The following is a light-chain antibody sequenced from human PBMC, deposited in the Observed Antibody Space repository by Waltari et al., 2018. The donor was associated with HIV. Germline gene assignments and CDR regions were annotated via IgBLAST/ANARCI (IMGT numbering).Light chain of an antibody. CDR1: QSLLHRDGKNY. V-gene: IGKV2-28*01. CDR3: MQTLQTPRT. CDR2: FGS. J-gene: IGKJ1*01. Sequence: DSVLTQSPLTLPVTPGEPASISCRSRQSLLHRDGKNYLDWYLQKPGQSPQLLIYFGSNRASGVPDRFSGSGSGTDFALKISRVEAEDVRVYYCMQTLQTPRTFGPGTKVEI.